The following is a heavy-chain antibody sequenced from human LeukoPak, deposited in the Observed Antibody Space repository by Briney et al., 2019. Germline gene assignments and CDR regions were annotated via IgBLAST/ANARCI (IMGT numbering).Heavy chain of an antibody. J-gene: IGHJ3*02. CDR1: GFTFSSYA. Sequence: GGSLRLSCAASGFTFSSYAMNWVRQAPGKGLEWVSAVSGSGGSTYYADSVKGRFTISRDNSKNTLYLQMNSLRAEDTAVYYCAKGYSMVRGVTFDAFDIWGQGTMVTVSS. V-gene: IGHV3-23*01. CDR2: VSGSGGST. D-gene: IGHD3-10*01. CDR3: AKGYSMVRGVTFDAFDI.